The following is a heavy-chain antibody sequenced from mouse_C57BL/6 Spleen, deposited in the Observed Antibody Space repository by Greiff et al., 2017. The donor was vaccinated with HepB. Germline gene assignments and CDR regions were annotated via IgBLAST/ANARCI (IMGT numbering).Heavy chain of an antibody. CDR3: TRGGFYYGSS. CDR2: IDPETGGT. D-gene: IGHD1-1*01. CDR1: GYTFTDYE. V-gene: IGHV1-15*01. J-gene: IGHJ2*01. Sequence: QVQLKESGAELVRPGASVTLSCKASGYTFTDYEMHWVKQTPVHGLEWIGAIDPETGGTAYNQKFKGKAILTADKSSSTAYMELRSLTSEDSAVYYCTRGGFYYGSSWGQGTTLTVSS.